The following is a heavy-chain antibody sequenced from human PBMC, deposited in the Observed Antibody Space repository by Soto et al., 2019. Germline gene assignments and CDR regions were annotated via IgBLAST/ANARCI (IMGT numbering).Heavy chain of an antibody. J-gene: IGHJ4*02. D-gene: IGHD3-10*01. V-gene: IGHV4-39*01. Sequence: SETLSLTCTVSGASITSSNFYWGWIRQPPGKGLEWLATIHYSGGSYYNPSLRSRVSISVDTSKNQFSLNLMSVTAADTAVYYCGSDYGGLDCFGDWGQGAQVTVSS. CDR2: IHYSGGS. CDR1: GASITSSNFY. CDR3: GSDYGGLDCFGD.